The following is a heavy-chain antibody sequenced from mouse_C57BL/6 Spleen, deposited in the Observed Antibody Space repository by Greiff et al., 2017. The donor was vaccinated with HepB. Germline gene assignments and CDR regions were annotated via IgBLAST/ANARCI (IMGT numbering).Heavy chain of an antibody. J-gene: IGHJ4*01. CDR1: GYAFSSSW. CDR3: AGGEYYAMDY. Sequence: QVQLQQSGPELVKPGASVKISCKASGYAFSSSWMNWVKQRPGKGLEWIGRIYPGDGDTNYNGKFKGKATLTADKSSSTAYMQLSSLTSEDSAVYFCAGGEYYAMDYWGQGTSVTVSS. V-gene: IGHV1-82*01. CDR2: IYPGDGDT.